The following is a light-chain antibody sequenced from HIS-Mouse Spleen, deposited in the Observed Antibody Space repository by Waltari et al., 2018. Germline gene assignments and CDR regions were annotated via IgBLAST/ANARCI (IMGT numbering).Light chain of an antibody. V-gene: IGLV2-14*03. Sequence: QSALTQPASVSGSPAQSITISCTGTTSDVGGFNYFSWYQQHPGKAPKLMIYDVSNRPSGVSNRFSGSKSGNTASLTISGLQAEDEADYYCSSYTSSSTRVFGGGTKLTVL. J-gene: IGLJ3*02. CDR2: DVS. CDR3: SSYTSSSTRV. CDR1: TSDVGGFNY.